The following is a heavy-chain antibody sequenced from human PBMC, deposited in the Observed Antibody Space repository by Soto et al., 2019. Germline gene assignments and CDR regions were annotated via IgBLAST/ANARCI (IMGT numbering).Heavy chain of an antibody. CDR2: IYSGGST. J-gene: IGHJ4*02. V-gene: IGHV3-66*01. CDR3: ASAGRIAAAGTGVDY. Sequence: EVQLVESGGGLVQPGGSLRLSCAASGFTVSSNYMSWVRQAPGKGLEWVSVIYSGGSTYYADSVKGRFTISRDNSKNTLYLQMNSLRGEDTAVYYCASAGRIAAAGTGVDYWGQGTLVTVSS. D-gene: IGHD6-13*01. CDR1: GFTVSSNY.